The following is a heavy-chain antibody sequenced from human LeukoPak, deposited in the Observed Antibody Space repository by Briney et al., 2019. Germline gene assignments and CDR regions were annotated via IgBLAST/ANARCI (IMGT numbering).Heavy chain of an antibody. CDR2: ICYSGST. Sequence: PSETLSLTCSVSGGSIGSSSYCWGWIRQPPGKGLEWIGTICYSGSTLYNPSLKSRVTLSVDTSKNQFSLKLSSMTAADTAVYYCARTENYIPEDCFDPWGQGTLVTVSS. V-gene: IGHV4-39*01. CDR1: GGSIGSSSYC. CDR3: ARTENYIPEDCFDP. J-gene: IGHJ5*02. D-gene: IGHD5-24*01.